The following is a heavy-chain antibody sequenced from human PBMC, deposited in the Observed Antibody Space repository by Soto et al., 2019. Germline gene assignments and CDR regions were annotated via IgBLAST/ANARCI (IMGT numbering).Heavy chain of an antibody. CDR3: ARGGRTGTTTY. V-gene: IGHV1-46*01. D-gene: IGHD1-7*01. CDR1: GYTFTSYY. Sequence: ASVKVSCKASGYTFTSYYMHWVRQAPGQGLEWMGIINPSGGSTSYAQKFQGRVTMTRDTSASTVYMELSGLRSEDTAVYYCARGGRTGTTTYWGQGTLVTVSS. J-gene: IGHJ4*02. CDR2: INPSGGST.